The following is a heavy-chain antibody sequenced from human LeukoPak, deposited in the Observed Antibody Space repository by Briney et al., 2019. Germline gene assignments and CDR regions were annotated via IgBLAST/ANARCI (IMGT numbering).Heavy chain of an antibody. CDR3: VRGSYGAYDY. CDR2: ISYDGSNK. V-gene: IGHV3-30-3*01. J-gene: IGHJ4*02. D-gene: IGHD4-17*01. Sequence: GRSLRLSCAASGFTFSSYAMHWVRQAPGKGLEWVAVISYDGSNKYYADSVKGRFTISRDNSKNTLYLQMNSLRAEDTAVYYCVRGSYGAYDYWGQGSLVTVSS. CDR1: GFTFSSYA.